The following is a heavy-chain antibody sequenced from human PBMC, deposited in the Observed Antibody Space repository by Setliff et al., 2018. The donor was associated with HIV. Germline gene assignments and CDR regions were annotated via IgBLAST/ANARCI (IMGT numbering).Heavy chain of an antibody. V-gene: IGHV4-34*01. CDR3: AGDSNNVRWFYF. CDR1: GGSFSGYY. Sequence: PSETLSLTCAVYGGSFSGYYWSWIRQSPGKGLEWIGEINHSGSTNYNPSLKSRVTILGDTSKNQFSLKLSSVTAADTAVYYCAGDSNNVRWFYFWGQGTLVTVSS. D-gene: IGHD1-20*01. CDR2: INHSGST. J-gene: IGHJ5*01.